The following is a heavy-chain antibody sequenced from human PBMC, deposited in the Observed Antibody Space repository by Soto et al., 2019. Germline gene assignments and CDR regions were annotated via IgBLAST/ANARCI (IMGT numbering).Heavy chain of an antibody. CDR1: GFTFSSYA. J-gene: IGHJ4*02. CDR2: IWYDGSNK. CDR3: ARGVREGYCTNGVCYYPYFDY. V-gene: IGHV3-33*08. D-gene: IGHD2-8*01. Sequence: VQLLESGGGLVQPGGSLRLSCAASGFTFSSYAMSWVRQAPGKGLEWVAVIWYDGSNKYYADSVKGRFTISRDNSKNTLYLQMNSLRAEDTAVYYCARGVREGYCTNGVCYYPYFDYWGQGTLVTVSS.